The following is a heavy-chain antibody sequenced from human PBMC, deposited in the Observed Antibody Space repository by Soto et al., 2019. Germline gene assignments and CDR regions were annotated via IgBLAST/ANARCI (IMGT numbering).Heavy chain of an antibody. V-gene: IGHV4-31*03. CDR3: AREGSGPLDH. CDR1: GSSISSGTYY. D-gene: IGHD7-27*01. J-gene: IGHJ4*02. Sequence: LSLTCSVSGSSISSGTYYWTWIRQHPGKGLEWIGYIHNSGTTYYNPSLKSRVTISVDTSKNQFSLNLSSVTAADTAVYYCAREGSGPLDHWGKGILVTVSS. CDR2: IHNSGTT.